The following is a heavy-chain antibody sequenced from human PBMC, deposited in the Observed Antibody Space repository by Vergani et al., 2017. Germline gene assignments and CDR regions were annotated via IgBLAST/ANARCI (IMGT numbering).Heavy chain of an antibody. Sequence: QVQLQQWGPGLLKPSETLSLTCAVYGGSLSGYYWSWIRLAPGKGLQWIGEIHRSRSTNYNPSLESRLTISLDTSENHLSLKLTSVTAADTAVYYCARQKDYYMDVWGKGATVTVS. V-gene: IGHV4-34*01. CDR1: GGSLSGYY. CDR2: IHRSRST. CDR3: ARQKDYYMDV. J-gene: IGHJ6*03.